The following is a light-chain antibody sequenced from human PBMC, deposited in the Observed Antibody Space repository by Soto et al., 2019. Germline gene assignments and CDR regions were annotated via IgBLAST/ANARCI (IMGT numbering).Light chain of an antibody. CDR3: ISYTSTRTYV. Sequence: QSVLTQPASVSGSPGQSITISCAGTRSDNGASNSVSWYQHLPGRSPTLIIYEATNRPSGVSERFSGSKAGDTASLTISGLQANDEAEYFCISYTSTRTYVFGTGTKVTAL. CDR1: RSDNGASNS. V-gene: IGLV2-14*01. J-gene: IGLJ1*01. CDR2: EAT.